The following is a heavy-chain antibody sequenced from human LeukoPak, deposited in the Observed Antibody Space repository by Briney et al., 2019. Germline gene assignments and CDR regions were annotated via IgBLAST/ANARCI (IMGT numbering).Heavy chain of an antibody. CDR1: GGSISSYY. J-gene: IGHJ4*02. Sequence: PSETLSLTCTVSGGSISSYYWSWIRQPPGKGLEGIGYIHYRGSTNYNPSLKSRVTISVDTSKNQFSLKLSSVTAADTAVSYCARDSVAAPHGDPSHYFDYWGQGTLVSVSS. CDR2: IHYRGST. V-gene: IGHV4-59*01. D-gene: IGHD6-19*01. CDR3: ARDSVAAPHGDPSHYFDY.